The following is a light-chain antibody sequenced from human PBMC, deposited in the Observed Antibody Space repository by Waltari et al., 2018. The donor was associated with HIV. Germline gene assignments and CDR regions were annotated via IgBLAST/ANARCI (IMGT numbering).Light chain of an antibody. V-gene: IGLV1-40*01. CDR2: GNA. Sequence: QSVLTQPPSVSGAPGPRVTISCTGRSSNIGAGYQVHWYQQLPGTAPKLLIYGNADRPAGFPYRCSESKAGTSASLASTGLRAEDQAEYHCQSYDSSLSGYVFGTGTKVTVL. CDR1: SSNIGAGYQ. CDR3: QSYDSSLSGYV. J-gene: IGLJ1*01.